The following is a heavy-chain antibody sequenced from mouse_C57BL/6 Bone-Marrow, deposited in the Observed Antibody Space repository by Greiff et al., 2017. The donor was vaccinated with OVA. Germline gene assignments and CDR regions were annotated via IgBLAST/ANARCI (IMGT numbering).Heavy chain of an antibody. D-gene: IGHD2-3*01. CDR2: IDPETGGT. V-gene: IGHV1-15*01. CDR1: GYTFTDYE. J-gene: IGHJ1*03. CDR3: TRMDGYYIYWYFDV. Sequence: VQLKESGAELVRPGASVTLSCKASGYTFTDYEMHWVKQTPVHGLEWIGAIDPETGGTAYNQKFKGKAILTADKSSSTAYMELRSLTSEDSAVYYCTRMDGYYIYWYFDVWGTGTTVTVSS.